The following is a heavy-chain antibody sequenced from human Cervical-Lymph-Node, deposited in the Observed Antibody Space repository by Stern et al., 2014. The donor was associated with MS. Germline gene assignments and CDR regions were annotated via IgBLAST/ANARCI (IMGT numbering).Heavy chain of an antibody. V-gene: IGHV2-70*04. Sequence: QVTLRESGPALVKPTQTLTLTCTFSGFSLVTSGVRVSWIRQPPGNALEWLARIDWNDKTFYNTSLMTRLTISKDTSKNQVVLTMTNVDPVDTATYYCARMIGSGYRHYFDYWGQGTPVTVS. CDR3: ARMIGSGYRHYFDY. J-gene: IGHJ4*02. CDR2: IDWNDKT. CDR1: GFSLVTSGVR. D-gene: IGHD3-3*01.